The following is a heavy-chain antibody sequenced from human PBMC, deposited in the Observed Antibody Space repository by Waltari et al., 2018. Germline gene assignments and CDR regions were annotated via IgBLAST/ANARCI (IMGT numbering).Heavy chain of an antibody. V-gene: IGHV3-7*03. Sequence: EVQLVESGGGWVQPGGSLSFSCAVSDFTFSTYWMTWFRQAPGRGLEWVANINYDGSEKYYVDSVKGRFTISRDNARNSLYLQMNSLRAEDTAVYYCATYRWLGYWGQGTLVTVSS. CDR2: INYDGSEK. CDR1: DFTFSTYW. J-gene: IGHJ4*02. CDR3: ATYRWLGY. D-gene: IGHD3-10*01.